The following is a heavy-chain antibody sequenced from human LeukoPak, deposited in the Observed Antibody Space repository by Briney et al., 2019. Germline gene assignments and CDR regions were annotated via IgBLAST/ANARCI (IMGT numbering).Heavy chain of an antibody. D-gene: IGHD6-19*01. CDR3: AKDIAVAGTIFDY. J-gene: IGHJ4*02. CDR2: IRYDGSNK. Sequence: PGGSLRLSCAASGFTFSSYGMHWVRQAPGKGLEWVAFIRYDGSNKYYADSVKGRFTISRDNSKNTLYLQMNSLRAEDTAVYYCAKDIAVAGTIFDYWGQGTLVTVSS. V-gene: IGHV3-30*02. CDR1: GFTFSSYG.